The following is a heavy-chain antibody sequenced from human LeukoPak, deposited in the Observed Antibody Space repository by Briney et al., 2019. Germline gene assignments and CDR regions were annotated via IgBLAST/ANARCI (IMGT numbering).Heavy chain of an antibody. J-gene: IGHJ6*02. V-gene: IGHV3-33*01. CDR2: IWYDGTNK. CDR3: ARDAPGGISFYYGMDV. D-gene: IGHD4-23*01. CDR1: AFTFSSYT. Sequence: GRCLRLSCAASAFTFSSYTMHCVRQAPGKGLEWVAVIWYDGTNKYYADSVQGRFTVSRDNSNNTLYLQMNSLRAEDTAVYFCARDAPGGISFYYGMDVWGQGTTVSVSS.